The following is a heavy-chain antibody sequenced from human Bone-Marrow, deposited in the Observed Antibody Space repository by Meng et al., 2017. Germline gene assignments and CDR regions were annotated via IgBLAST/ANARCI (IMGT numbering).Heavy chain of an antibody. D-gene: IGHD6-13*01. CDR2: ISSSSSYI. CDR3: ARDVPLGYSSSWYPLDY. Sequence: GESLKISCAASGFTFSSYSMNWVRQAPGKGLEWVSSISSSSSYIYYADSVKGRFTISRDNAKDSLYLQMNSLRAEDTAVYYCARDVPLGYSSSWYPLDYWGQGTLVTVSS. CDR1: GFTFSSYS. J-gene: IGHJ4*02. V-gene: IGHV3-21*01.